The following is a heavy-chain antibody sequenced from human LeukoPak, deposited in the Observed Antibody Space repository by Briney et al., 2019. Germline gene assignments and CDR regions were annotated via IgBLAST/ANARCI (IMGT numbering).Heavy chain of an antibody. Sequence: SETLSLTCTVSGGXISSSSYYWGWIRQPPGKGLEWVGSIYYSGSTYYNPSLKSRVTISVDTSKNQFSLNLSSVTAADTAVYYCARAGWYASTAGDYWGQGTLVTVSS. CDR1: GGXISSSSYY. V-gene: IGHV4-39*02. J-gene: IGHJ4*02. CDR3: ARAGWYASTAGDY. CDR2: IYYSGST. D-gene: IGHD6-19*01.